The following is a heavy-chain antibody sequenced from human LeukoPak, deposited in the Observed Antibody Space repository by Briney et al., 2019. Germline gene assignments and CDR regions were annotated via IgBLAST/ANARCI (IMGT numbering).Heavy chain of an antibody. Sequence: GGSLRLSCAASRFTFSSYSMNWVRQAPGKGLEWVSSISSSSSYIYYADSVKGRFTISRDNAKNSLYLQMNSLRAEDTAVYYCARDPSGGDYYDSSGYYDRDYWGQGTLVTVSS. J-gene: IGHJ4*02. V-gene: IGHV3-21*01. D-gene: IGHD3-22*01. CDR3: ARDPSGGDYYDSSGYYDRDY. CDR2: ISSSSSYI. CDR1: RFTFSSYS.